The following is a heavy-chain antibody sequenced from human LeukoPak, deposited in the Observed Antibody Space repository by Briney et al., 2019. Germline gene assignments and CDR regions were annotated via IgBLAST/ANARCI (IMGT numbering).Heavy chain of an antibody. D-gene: IGHD6-19*01. Sequence: PSGTLSLTCAVSGGSISSTNWWSWVRQPPGKGLEWIGEIYHSGSTNYNPSLKSRVTISVDKSKNQFSLKLSSVTAADTAVYYCARTQGYSTGCLDYWGQGTLVTVSS. J-gene: IGHJ4*02. CDR2: IYHSGST. V-gene: IGHV4-4*02. CDR1: GGSISSTNW. CDR3: ARTQGYSTGCLDY.